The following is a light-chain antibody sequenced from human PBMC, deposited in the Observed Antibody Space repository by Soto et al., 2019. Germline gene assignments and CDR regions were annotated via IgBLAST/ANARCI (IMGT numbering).Light chain of an antibody. J-gene: IGLJ1*01. CDR2: DVS. V-gene: IGLV2-14*03. Sequence: QSALTQPASVSGSPGQSITISCTGTSSDVGGYNYVSWYQQHPGKAPQLMIYDVSNRPSGVSSRFSGSKSGNTASLTISGLQAEDEADYYCGSYTSSSTNVFGTGTKVTVL. CDR3: GSYTSSSTNV. CDR1: SSDVGGYNY.